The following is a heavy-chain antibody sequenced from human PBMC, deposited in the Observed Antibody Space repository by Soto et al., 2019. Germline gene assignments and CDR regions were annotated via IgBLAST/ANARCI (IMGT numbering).Heavy chain of an antibody. V-gene: IGHV1-2*02. CDR1: GYTFSGYY. D-gene: IGHD2-2*02. J-gene: IGHJ6*02. Sequence: QEQLVQSGAEVKKPGTSVKVSCKASGYTFSGYYIHWLRQAPGQGLEWMGWINPNSGGTNYAQKFQGRVTVTRDTPTSTAYMELSRLTSDDTAVHYCARSLTEGYCTITGCYTRPLYGMDVWGQGTTVTVSS. CDR3: ARSLTEGYCTITGCYTRPLYGMDV. CDR2: INPNSGGT.